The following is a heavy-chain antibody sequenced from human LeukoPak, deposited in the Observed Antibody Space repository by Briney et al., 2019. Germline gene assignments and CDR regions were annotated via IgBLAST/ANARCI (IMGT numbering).Heavy chain of an antibody. CDR3: ARDRGTQRGYWDV. D-gene: IGHD2-15*01. Sequence: SVKVSCKASGGTFGSYAISWVRQAPGQGLEWMGRIIPIFGIANYAQKFQGRVTITADKSTSTAYMELSSLRSEDTAVYYCARDRGTQRGYWDVWGQGTTVTVSS. J-gene: IGHJ6*02. CDR2: IIPIFGIA. CDR1: GGTFGSYA. V-gene: IGHV1-69*04.